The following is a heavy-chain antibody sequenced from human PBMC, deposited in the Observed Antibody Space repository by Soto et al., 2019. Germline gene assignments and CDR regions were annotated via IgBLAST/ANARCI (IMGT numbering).Heavy chain of an antibody. J-gene: IGHJ4*02. CDR3: ARDPQLGYGGNPRFDY. CDR2: IYYSGST. V-gene: IGHV4-31*03. D-gene: IGHD4-17*01. CDR1: GGSISSGGYY. Sequence: SETLSLTCTVSGGSISSGGYYWSWIRQHPGKGLEWIGYIYYSGSTYYNPSLKSRVTISVDTSKNQFSLKLSSVTAADTAVYYCARDPQLGYGGNPRFDYWGQGTLVTVSS.